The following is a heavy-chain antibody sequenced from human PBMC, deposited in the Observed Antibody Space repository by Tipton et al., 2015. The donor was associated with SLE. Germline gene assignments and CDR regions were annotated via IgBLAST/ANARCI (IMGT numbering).Heavy chain of an antibody. Sequence: SGFTFSSYGMHWVRQAPGKGLEWVAVIWYDGSNKYYADSVKGRFTISRDNSKNTLYLQMNSLRAEDTAVYYCAKALGQWLVREDYFDYWGQGTLVTVSS. CDR1: GFTFSSYG. J-gene: IGHJ4*02. CDR2: IWYDGSNK. D-gene: IGHD6-19*01. CDR3: AKALGQWLVREDYFDY. V-gene: IGHV3-33*06.